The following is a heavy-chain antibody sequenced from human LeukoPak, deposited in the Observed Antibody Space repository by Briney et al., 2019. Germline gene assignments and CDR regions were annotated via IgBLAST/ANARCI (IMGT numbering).Heavy chain of an antibody. CDR3: ARGTMIGAIDI. CDR2: ISSRSSYI. J-gene: IGHJ3*02. D-gene: IGHD3-22*01. V-gene: IGHV3-21*01. Sequence: GGSLRLSCAASGFTFSSYSMNWVRQAPGKGLEWVSSISSRSSYIYYADSVKGRFTISRDNAKNSLYLQMNSLRAEDTAVYYCARGTMIGAIDIWGQGTMVTVSS. CDR1: GFTFSSYS.